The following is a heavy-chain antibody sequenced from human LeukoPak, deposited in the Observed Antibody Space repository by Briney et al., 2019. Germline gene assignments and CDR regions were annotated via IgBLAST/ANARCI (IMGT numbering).Heavy chain of an antibody. CDR2: ITSSSDYT. CDR3: ATDSGSSYGSSNY. D-gene: IGHD5-18*01. CDR1: GFTFSDSY. J-gene: IGHJ4*02. Sequence: GGSLRLSCAASGFTFSDSYMSWIRQAPGQGLEWVSYITSSSDYTNYVDSVKGRFTISRDNAKNSLYLQMNSLRAEDTAVYYCATDSGSSYGSSNYWGQGTLVTVSS. V-gene: IGHV3-11*06.